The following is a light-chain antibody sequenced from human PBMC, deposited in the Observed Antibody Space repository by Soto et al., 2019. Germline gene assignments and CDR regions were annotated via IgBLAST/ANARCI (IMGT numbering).Light chain of an antibody. V-gene: IGKV1-39*01. CDR1: QSVSAY. Sequence: DIQMTQSPSSLSASVGDRVTITCRASQSVSAYLNWYQQKPGKTPKLLSYAPSNLQSVVPSRFSGSGTGTDFTLTISSLQREDFATYYCQHSYSSPYTFGQGTTLQSK. J-gene: IGKJ2*01. CDR3: QHSYSSPYT. CDR2: APS.